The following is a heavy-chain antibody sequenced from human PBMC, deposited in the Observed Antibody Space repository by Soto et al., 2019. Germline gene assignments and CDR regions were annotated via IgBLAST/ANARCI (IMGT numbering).Heavy chain of an antibody. CDR3: ARLWLFDYGGVRYGMDV. CDR1: GYNFTNYW. CDR2: FYPVDSDT. J-gene: IGHJ6*02. Sequence: GESLKISCRGSGYNFTNYWIGWVRQMPGKGLEWMGMFYPVDSDTRYSPSFQGQVTISADKSISTAYLHWNSLKASDTAMYYCARLWLFDYGGVRYGMDVWGQGTTVTVSS. V-gene: IGHV5-51*01. D-gene: IGHD4-17*01.